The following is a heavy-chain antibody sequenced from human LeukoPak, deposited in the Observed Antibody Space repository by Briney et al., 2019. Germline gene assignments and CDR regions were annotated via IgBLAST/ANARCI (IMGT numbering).Heavy chain of an antibody. CDR1: GFTFSSYA. D-gene: IGHD3-22*01. Sequence: GGSLRLSCAASGFTFSSYAMSWVRQAPGKGLEWVSAISGSGGSTYYADSVKGRFTISRDNSKNTLYLQMNSLRAEDTAVYYCATQASDSSGYYYAGWGQGTLVTVSS. CDR3: ATQASDSSGYYYAG. J-gene: IGHJ4*02. CDR2: ISGSGGST. V-gene: IGHV3-23*01.